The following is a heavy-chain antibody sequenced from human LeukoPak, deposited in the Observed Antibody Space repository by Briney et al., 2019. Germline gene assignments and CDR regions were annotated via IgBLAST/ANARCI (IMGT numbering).Heavy chain of an antibody. CDR1: GYTFTSYG. D-gene: IGHD3-22*01. Sequence: ASVKVSCKASGYTFTSYGISWVRQAPGQGLEWMGWISAYNGNTNYAQKLQGRVTMTTDTSTCTAYMELRSLRSDDTAVYYCARDGAADSSGYYYYQMADYWGQGTLVTVSS. CDR3: ARDGAADSSGYYYYQMADY. CDR2: ISAYNGNT. J-gene: IGHJ4*02. V-gene: IGHV1-18*01.